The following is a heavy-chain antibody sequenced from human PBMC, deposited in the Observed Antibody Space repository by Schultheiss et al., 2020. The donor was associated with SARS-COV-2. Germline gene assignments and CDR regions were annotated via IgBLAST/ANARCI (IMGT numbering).Heavy chain of an antibody. J-gene: IGHJ6*02. D-gene: IGHD3-16*01. CDR3: ARSYYDYVWGTQDYYYGMDV. CDR1: GFTFSSYG. V-gene: IGHV3-33*08. CDR2: IWYDGSNK. Sequence: GESLKISCAASGFTFSSYGMHWVRQAPGKGLEWVAVIWYDGSNKYYADSVKGRFTISRDNSKNTLYLQMNSLRAEDTAVYYCARSYYDYVWGTQDYYYGMDVWGQGTTVTVSS.